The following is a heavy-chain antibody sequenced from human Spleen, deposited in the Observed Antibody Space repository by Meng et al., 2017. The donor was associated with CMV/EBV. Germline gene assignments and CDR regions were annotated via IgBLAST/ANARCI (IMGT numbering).Heavy chain of an antibody. V-gene: IGHV3-48*04. D-gene: IGHD3-3*01. CDR2: ISFSSTTM. CDR3: ARVGRPYYDFWSGYYAYFDY. J-gene: IGHJ4*02. Sequence: GESLKISCAASGFIFSDYSLNWVRQAPGKGLEWISYISFSSTTMYYADSVKGRFTISRDNAKNSLYLQMNSLRAEDTAVYYCARVGRPYYDFWSGYYAYFDYWGQGTLVTVSS. CDR1: GFIFSDYS.